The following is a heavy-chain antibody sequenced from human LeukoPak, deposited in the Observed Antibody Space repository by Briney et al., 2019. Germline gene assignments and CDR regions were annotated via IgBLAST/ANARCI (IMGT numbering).Heavy chain of an antibody. D-gene: IGHD6-6*01. J-gene: IGHJ4*02. CDR2: IYPGDSDS. CDR3: ASFKWNRRIAARQEDYFDY. CDR1: GYSFPTYW. Sequence: GESLKISCKGSGYSFPTYWIGWVRQMPGKGLEWVGIIYPGDSDSRYSPSFQGQVTISADKSISTAYLQWSSLKASDTAMYYCASFKWNRRIAARQEDYFDYWGQGTLVTVSS. V-gene: IGHV5-51*01.